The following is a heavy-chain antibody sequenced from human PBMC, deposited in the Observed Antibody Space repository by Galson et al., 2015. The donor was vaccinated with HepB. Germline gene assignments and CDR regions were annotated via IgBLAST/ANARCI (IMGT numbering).Heavy chain of an antibody. V-gene: IGHV1-24*01. J-gene: IGHJ4*02. CDR2: FDPEDGET. Sequence: SVKVSCKVSGYTLTELSMHWVRQAPGKGLEWMGGFDPEDGETIYAQKFQGRVTMTRDTSISTAYTELSRLRSDDTAVYYCARGGRITMIAVVRSGDYWGQGTLVTVSS. CDR3: ARGGRITMIAVVRSGDY. CDR1: GYTLTELS. D-gene: IGHD3-22*01.